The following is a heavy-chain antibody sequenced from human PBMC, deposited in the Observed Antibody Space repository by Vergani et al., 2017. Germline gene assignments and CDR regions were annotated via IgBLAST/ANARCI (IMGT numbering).Heavy chain of an antibody. V-gene: IGHV4-59*11. J-gene: IGHJ5*02. CDR1: FDSIRNLY. D-gene: IGHD6-19*01. CDR3: ASDTHSGQRADR. CDR2: IHYSENT. Sequence: QVQLQESGPGLVKSSETLSLTCSVSFDSIRNLYCNWIRQPPGKGLAWIGSIHYSENTNYNPSLKTRVTISVDTSKSQFSLTLTSVTAADTAVYYCASDTHSGQRADRWGQGILVTVTS.